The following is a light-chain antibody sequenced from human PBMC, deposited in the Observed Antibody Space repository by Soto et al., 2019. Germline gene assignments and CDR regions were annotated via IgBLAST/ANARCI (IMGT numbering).Light chain of an antibody. J-gene: IGLJ3*02. CDR2: EVS. CDR1: SSDVGGYNY. CDR3: SSYTSSSTRV. Sequence: QSALTQPASVSGSPGQSIIISCTGTSSDVGGYNYVSWYQQHPGKAPKLMIYEVSNRPSGVSNPFSGAKSGNTASLTISGLQAEDEADYYCSSYTSSSTRVFGGGTKLTVL. V-gene: IGLV2-14*01.